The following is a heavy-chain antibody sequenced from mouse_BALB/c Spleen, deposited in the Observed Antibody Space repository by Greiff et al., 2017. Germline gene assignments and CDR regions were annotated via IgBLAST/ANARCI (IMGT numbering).Heavy chain of an antibody. CDR3: ARWHDYYGSSLQPFYFDY. J-gene: IGHJ2*01. Sequence: EVQLKESGPELEKPGASVKISCKASGYSFTGYNMNWVKQSNGKSLEWIGNIDPYYGGTSYNQKFKGKATLTVDKSSSTAYMQLKSLTSEDSAVYYCARWHDYYGSSLQPFYFDYWGQGTTLTVSS. CDR1: GYSFTGYN. V-gene: IGHV1-39*01. CDR2: IDPYYGGT. D-gene: IGHD1-1*01.